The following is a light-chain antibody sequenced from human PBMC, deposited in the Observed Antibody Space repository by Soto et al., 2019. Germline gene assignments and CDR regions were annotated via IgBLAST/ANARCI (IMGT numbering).Light chain of an antibody. CDR3: GRWDSGLSGGV. CDR1: SSNIGNNY. V-gene: IGLV1-51*01. J-gene: IGLJ2*01. CDR2: DNN. Sequence: QSVLTQPPSVSAAPGQKVTISCSGSSSNIGNNYVSWYQQLPGTAPKLLIYDNNKRPSGIPDRFSGSKSGTSATLGITGLQTGDEADYYCGRWDSGLSGGVFGGGTQLTVL.